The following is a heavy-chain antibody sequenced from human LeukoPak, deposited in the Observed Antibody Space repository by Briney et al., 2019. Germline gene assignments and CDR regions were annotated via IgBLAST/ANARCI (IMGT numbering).Heavy chain of an antibody. J-gene: IGHJ3*02. Sequence: PSETLSLTCTVSGYSISSGYYWGWIRQPPGKGLEWIGSIYHSGSTYYNPSLKSRVTISVDTSKNQFSLKLSSVTAADTAVYYCASDTSFGIRSDAFDIWGQGTMVTVSS. V-gene: IGHV4-38-2*02. CDR2: IYHSGST. D-gene: IGHD1-14*01. CDR1: GYSISSGYY. CDR3: ASDTSFGIRSDAFDI.